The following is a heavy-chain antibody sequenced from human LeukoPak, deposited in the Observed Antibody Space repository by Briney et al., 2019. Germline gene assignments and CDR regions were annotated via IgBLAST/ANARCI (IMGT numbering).Heavy chain of an antibody. D-gene: IGHD2-2*01. J-gene: IGHJ6*03. V-gene: IGHV4-59*01. Sequence: SETLSLTCTVSGGSISSYYWSWIRQPPGKGLEWIGYIYYSGSTNYNPSLKSRVTISVDTSKNQFSLKLSSVTAADTAVYYCARAAKGVVVVPAAGYYYYYMDVWGKGTTVTVSS. CDR3: ARAAKGVVVVPAAGYYYYYMDV. CDR2: IYYSGST. CDR1: GGSISSYY.